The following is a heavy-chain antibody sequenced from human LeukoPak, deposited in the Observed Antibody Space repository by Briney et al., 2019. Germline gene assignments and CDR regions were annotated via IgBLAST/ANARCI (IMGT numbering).Heavy chain of an antibody. CDR3: ARGKEVPAPYWYFDL. Sequence: PSQTLSLTCTVSGGSISSGGYYWSWIRQHPGKGLEWIGYIYYSGSTYYNPFLKSRVTISVDTSKNQFSLKLSSVTAAGTAVYYCARGKEVPAPYWYFDLWGRGTLVTVSS. CDR1: GGSISSGGYY. J-gene: IGHJ2*01. V-gene: IGHV4-31*03. CDR2: IYYSGST. D-gene: IGHD2-2*01.